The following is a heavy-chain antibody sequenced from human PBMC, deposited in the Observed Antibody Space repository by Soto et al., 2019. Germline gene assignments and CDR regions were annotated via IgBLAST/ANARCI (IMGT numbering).Heavy chain of an antibody. CDR3: ARFGATIGIYYYYGMDV. CDR1: GGSINSGGYS. Sequence: PSETLSLTCTVSGGSINSGGYSWTWIRQPPGKGLEWIGFIYHTGTTYYNPSLKSRVTISVDRSKNQFSLKLNSVTAADTAVYYCARFGATIGIYYYYGMDVWGQGTTVTVSS. CDR2: IYHTGTT. D-gene: IGHD5-12*01. J-gene: IGHJ6*02. V-gene: IGHV4-30-2*01.